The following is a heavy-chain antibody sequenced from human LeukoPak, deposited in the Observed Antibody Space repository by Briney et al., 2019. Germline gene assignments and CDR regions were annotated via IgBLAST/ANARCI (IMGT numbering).Heavy chain of an antibody. D-gene: IGHD4-23*01. CDR3: ARDSLDYGGWFDT. CDR1: GVSTTNYY. J-gene: IGHJ5*02. CDR2: TSYRGGT. V-gene: IGHV4-59*01. Sequence: SETLSLTCTVSGVSTTNYYWHWIRQPPGKELEWIAFTSYRGGTKYNPSLKSRATISVDTSEDQVSLRVTSMTAADTAVYYCARDSLDYGGWFDTWGKGILVTVSS.